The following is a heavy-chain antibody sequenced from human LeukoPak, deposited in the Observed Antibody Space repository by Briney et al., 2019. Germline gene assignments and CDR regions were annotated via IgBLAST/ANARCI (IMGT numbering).Heavy chain of an antibody. Sequence: GGSLRLSCAASGFTFSSYAMHWVRQAPGKGLEYVSAISSNGDSTYYANSVKGRFTISRDNSKNTLYLQMGSLRAEDMAVYYCARHQSARDYGDYLFYYYYGMDVWGQGTTVTVCS. J-gene: IGHJ6*02. D-gene: IGHD4-17*01. CDR3: ARHQSARDYGDYLFYYYYGMDV. CDR2: ISSNGDST. V-gene: IGHV3-64*01. CDR1: GFTFSSYA.